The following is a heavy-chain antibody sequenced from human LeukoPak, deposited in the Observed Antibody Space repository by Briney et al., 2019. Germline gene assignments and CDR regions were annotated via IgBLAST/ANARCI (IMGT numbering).Heavy chain of an antibody. J-gene: IGHJ4*02. CDR2: IYHSGST. CDR1: GYSISSGYY. Sequence: SETLSLTCTVSGYSISSGYYWGWIRQPPGKGLEWIGSIYHSGSTYYNPSLKSRVTISVDTSKNQFSLKLSSVTAADTAVYYCAREYSSSGVDYWGQGTLVTVSS. V-gene: IGHV4-38-2*02. D-gene: IGHD6-6*01. CDR3: AREYSSSGVDY.